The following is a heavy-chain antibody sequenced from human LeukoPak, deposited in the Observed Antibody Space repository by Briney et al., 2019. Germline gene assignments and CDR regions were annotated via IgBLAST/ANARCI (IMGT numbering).Heavy chain of an antibody. CDR2: INPTGGST. CDR1: GYTFPSYF. D-gene: IGHD4-17*01. CDR3: ARVGHDYGDGGLDY. J-gene: IGHJ4*02. Sequence: ASVKVSCKASGYTFPSYFMHWVRQAPGQGLEWMGIINPTGGSTTYAQKFQGRVTMTRDTSTSTVYMELSSLRSDDTAVYYCARVGHDYGDGGLDYWGQGTLVTVSS. V-gene: IGHV1-46*01.